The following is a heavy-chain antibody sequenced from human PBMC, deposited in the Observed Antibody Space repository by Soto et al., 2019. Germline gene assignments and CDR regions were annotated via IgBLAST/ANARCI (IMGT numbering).Heavy chain of an antibody. D-gene: IGHD2-15*01. CDR2: IYTSGST. V-gene: IGHV4-4*07. J-gene: IGHJ3*02. CDR1: GGSISSYY. CDR3: ARGRGYCSGGSCYPDAFDI. Sequence: SEPLSLPCTVSGGSISSYYWSWIRQPAGKGLEWIGRIYTSGSTNYNPSLKSRVTMSVDTSKNQFSLKLSSVTAADTAVYYCARGRGYCSGGSCYPDAFDIWGQGTMVTVAS.